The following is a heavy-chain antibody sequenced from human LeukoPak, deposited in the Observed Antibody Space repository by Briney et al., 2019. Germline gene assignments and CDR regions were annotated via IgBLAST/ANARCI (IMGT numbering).Heavy chain of an antibody. CDR3: AKAPSGQLATFDY. V-gene: IGHV3-23*03. D-gene: IGHD6-6*01. CDR2: IYSGGST. Sequence: PGGSLRLSCAASGFTFSSYAMSWVRQAPGKGLEWVSVIYSGGSTYYADSVKGRFTISRDNSKNTPYLQMNSLRGDDTAVYYCAKAPSGQLATFDYWGQGTLVTVSS. CDR1: GFTFSSYA. J-gene: IGHJ4*02.